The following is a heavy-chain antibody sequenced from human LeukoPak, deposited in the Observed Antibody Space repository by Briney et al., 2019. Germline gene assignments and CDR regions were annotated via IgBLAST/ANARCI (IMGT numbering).Heavy chain of an antibody. CDR2: ISSSSSTI. V-gene: IGHV3-48*01. D-gene: IGHD6-13*01. J-gene: IGHJ4*02. Sequence: GGSLRLSCAASGFTFSSYSMNWVRQAPGKGLEWVSYISSSSSTIYYADSVKGRFTISRDNAKNSLYLQMNSLRAGDTAVYYCAGRLGQQPDYWGQGTLVTVSS. CDR3: AGRLGQQPDY. CDR1: GFTFSSYS.